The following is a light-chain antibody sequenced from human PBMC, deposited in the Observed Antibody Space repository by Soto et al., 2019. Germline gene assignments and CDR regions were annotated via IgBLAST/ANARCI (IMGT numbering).Light chain of an antibody. CDR2: EGN. CDR3: CSYAGGVI. V-gene: IGLV2-23*01. J-gene: IGLJ2*01. CDR1: SSDVDSYKF. Sequence: QSALTQPASVSGSPGQSITISCTGVSSDVDSYKFVSWYQQHPGKAPKLTIYEGNKRHSGVSNRFSGSKSGNTASLTISALQAEDEADYYCCSYAGGVIFGGGTKLTVL.